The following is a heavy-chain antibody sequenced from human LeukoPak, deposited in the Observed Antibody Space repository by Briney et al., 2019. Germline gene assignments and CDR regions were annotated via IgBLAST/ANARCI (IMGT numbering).Heavy chain of an antibody. CDR1: GGSISRYY. CDR3: ARSGTTYNYDSSGYYYGY. CDR2: IYYSGST. J-gene: IGHJ4*02. Sequence: SETLSLTCTVSGGSISRYYWSWIRQPPGKGLEWIGYIYYSGSTNYNPSLKSRVTISVDTSKNQFSLKLNSVTAADTAVYYCARSGTTYNYDSSGYYYGYWGQGTLVTVSS. V-gene: IGHV4-59*01. D-gene: IGHD3-22*01.